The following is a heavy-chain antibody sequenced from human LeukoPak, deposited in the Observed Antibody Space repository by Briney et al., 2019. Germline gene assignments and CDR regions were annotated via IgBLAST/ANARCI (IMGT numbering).Heavy chain of an antibody. V-gene: IGHV3-30*18. CDR2: ISYDGSNK. J-gene: IGHJ4*02. CDR3: AKDEQPSGYVPDY. CDR1: GFTFSRYG. D-gene: IGHD5-12*01. Sequence: GGSLRLSCAASGFTFSRYGMHWVRQAPGKGLEWVAVISYDGSNKYYADSVKGRFTISRDNSKNTLYLQMNSLRAEDTAVYYCAKDEQPSGYVPDYWGQGTLVTVSS.